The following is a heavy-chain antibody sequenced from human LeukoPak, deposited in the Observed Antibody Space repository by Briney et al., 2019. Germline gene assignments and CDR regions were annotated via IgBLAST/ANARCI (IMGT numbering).Heavy chain of an antibody. CDR2: MNPNSGNT. D-gene: IGHD5-18*01. CDR1: GYTFTSYD. Sequence: ASVKVSCKASGYTFTSYDINWVRQATGQGLEWMGWMNPNSGNTGYAQKFQGRVTMTRNTSISTAYMELSSLRSEDTAVYYCARGGGYSYGWANWFDPWGQGTLVTVSS. V-gene: IGHV1-8*01. CDR3: ARGGGYSYGWANWFDP. J-gene: IGHJ5*02.